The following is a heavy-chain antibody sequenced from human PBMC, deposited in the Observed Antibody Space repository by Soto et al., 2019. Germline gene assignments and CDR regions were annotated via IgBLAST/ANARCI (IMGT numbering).Heavy chain of an antibody. CDR3: ARVGPADTAMVGYYYYGMDV. CDR2: IYYSGST. Sequence: PSETLSLTCTVSGGSISSYYWSWIRQPPGKGLEWIGYIYYSGSTNYNPSLKSRVTISVDTSKNQFSLKLSSVTAADTAVYYCARVGPADTAMVGYYYYGMDVWGQGTTVTVSS. D-gene: IGHD5-18*01. V-gene: IGHV4-59*08. CDR1: GGSISSYY. J-gene: IGHJ6*02.